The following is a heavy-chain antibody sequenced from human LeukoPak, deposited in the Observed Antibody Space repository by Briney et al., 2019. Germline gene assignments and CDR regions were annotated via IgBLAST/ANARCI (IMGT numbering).Heavy chain of an antibody. CDR2: INPNSGGT. J-gene: IGHJ5*02. D-gene: IGHD3-9*01. CDR1: GDNXSGYY. CDR3: ARDGYHDVLTGYSRNWFDP. Sequence: ASVKVSCKASGDNXSGYYIHGVRQAPGQGPDWMGWINPNSGGTKYAQKFQGRVTMTRDTSMRTAYMELSRLRSDDTAVYYCARDGYHDVLTGYSRNWFDPWGQGTLVTVSS. V-gene: IGHV1-2*02.